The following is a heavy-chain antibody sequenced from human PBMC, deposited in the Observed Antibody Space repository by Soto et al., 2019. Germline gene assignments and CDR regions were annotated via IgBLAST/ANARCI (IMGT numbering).Heavy chain of an antibody. V-gene: IGHV1-8*01. Sequence: ASVKVSCKASGYTFTSYDINWVRQATGQGLEWMGWMNPNSGNTGYAQKFQGRVTMTRNTSISTAYMELSSLRSEDTAVYYCARAGTLYGEMEDAFDIWGQGTMVTVSS. CDR2: MNPNSGNT. J-gene: IGHJ3*02. CDR3: ARAGTLYGEMEDAFDI. D-gene: IGHD4-17*01. CDR1: GYTFTSYD.